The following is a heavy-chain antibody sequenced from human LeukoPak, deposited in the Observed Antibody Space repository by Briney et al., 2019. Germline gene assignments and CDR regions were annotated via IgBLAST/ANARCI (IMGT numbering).Heavy chain of an antibody. CDR1: GGSISCHY. J-gene: IGHJ6*03. D-gene: IGHD3-3*01. CDR2: IYYSGST. Sequence: PSETLSLTCPVSGGSISCHYWSWIRQPPGKGLEWIGYIYYSGSTNYNPSLKSRVTISVDTSKNQFSLKLSSVTAADTAVYYCARGRLDFWSGYYYYMDVWGKGTTVTVSS. CDR3: ARGRLDFWSGYYYYMDV. V-gene: IGHV4-59*11.